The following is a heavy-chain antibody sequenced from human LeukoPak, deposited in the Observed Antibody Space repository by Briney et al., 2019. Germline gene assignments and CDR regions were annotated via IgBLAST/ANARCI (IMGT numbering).Heavy chain of an antibody. J-gene: IGHJ6*03. CDR3: AKGLYCSGGSCYPYYYYYMDV. V-gene: IGHV3-23*01. Sequence: GGSLRLSCAASGFTFSGYAMSWVRQAPGKGLEWVSAISGSGGSTYYADSVKGRLTISRDNSKNTLYLQMNSLRAEDTAVYYCAKGLYCSGGSCYPYYYYYMDVWGKGTTVTVSS. CDR1: GFTFSGYA. D-gene: IGHD2-15*01. CDR2: ISGSGGST.